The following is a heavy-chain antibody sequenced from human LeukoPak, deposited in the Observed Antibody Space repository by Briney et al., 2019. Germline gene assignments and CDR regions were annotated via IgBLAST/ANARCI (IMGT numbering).Heavy chain of an antibody. D-gene: IGHD2-2*01. CDR3: ARDIVVVPAAPSFMDV. CDR1: GYTFTGYY. Sequence: ASVKVSCKASGYTFTGYYMHWVRQAPGQGLEWMGWINPNSGGINYAQKFQGRVTMTRDTPISTAYMELSRLRSDDTAVYYCARDIVVVPAAPSFMDVWGKGTTVTVSS. V-gene: IGHV1-2*02. J-gene: IGHJ6*03. CDR2: INPNSGGI.